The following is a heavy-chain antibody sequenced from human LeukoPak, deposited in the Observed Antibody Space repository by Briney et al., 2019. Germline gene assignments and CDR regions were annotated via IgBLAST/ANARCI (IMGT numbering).Heavy chain of an antibody. J-gene: IGHJ6*02. Sequence: ASVTVSYMASGYTFTVYYMHWVRQAPGQRLEWMGWVNPNSGGTNYAQKFQGRVTMTGDTSISAAYMELSRLRSDDTAVYYCARDQKPAAIHSYYYGMEVWGQGTTVTVSS. CDR2: VNPNSGGT. V-gene: IGHV1-2*02. CDR1: GYTFTVYY. D-gene: IGHD2-2*01. CDR3: ARDQKPAAIHSYYYGMEV.